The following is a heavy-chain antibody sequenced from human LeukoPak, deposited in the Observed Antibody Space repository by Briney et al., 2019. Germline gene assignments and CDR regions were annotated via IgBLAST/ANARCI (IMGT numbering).Heavy chain of an antibody. Sequence: SETLSLTCTVSGGSISSYYWSWIRQPPGKGLEWIGYIYYSGSTNHNPSLKSRVTISVDTSKNQFSLKLSSVTAADTAVYYCARENTAMADFDYWGQGTLVTVSS. CDR3: ARENTAMADFDY. V-gene: IGHV4-59*01. CDR2: IYYSGST. CDR1: GGSISSYY. J-gene: IGHJ4*02. D-gene: IGHD5-18*01.